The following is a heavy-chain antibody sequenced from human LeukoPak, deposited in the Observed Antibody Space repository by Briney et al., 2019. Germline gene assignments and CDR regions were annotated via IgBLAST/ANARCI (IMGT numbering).Heavy chain of an antibody. CDR3: AKTTIGYSSGRYPGWPVDY. Sequence: GGSLRLSCAASGLTFSSYAMSWVRQAPGKGLEWVSAISGSGGSTYYADSVKGRFTISRDNSKNTVCLQMNSLRAEDTAVYYCAKTTIGYSSGRYPGWPVDYWGQGTLVTVSS. D-gene: IGHD6-19*01. J-gene: IGHJ4*02. CDR2: ISGSGGST. CDR1: GLTFSSYA. V-gene: IGHV3-23*01.